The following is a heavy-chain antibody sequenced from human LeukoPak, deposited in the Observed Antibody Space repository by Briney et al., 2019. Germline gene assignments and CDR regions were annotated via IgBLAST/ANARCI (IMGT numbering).Heavy chain of an antibody. CDR2: VCGSGGST. J-gene: IGHJ6*03. CDR3: ARGVLRFLEWLDYYYYMDV. CDR1: RFTIIINA. Sequence: GSLRLSCVAPRFTIIINAMSWGCQDPGEGLGWGSAVCGSGGSTYYADTVKGRFTISRDNSKNTLYLQMNSLRAEDTAVYYCARGVLRFLEWLDYYYYMDVGGKGTTVTVS. D-gene: IGHD3-3*01. V-gene: IGHV3-23*01.